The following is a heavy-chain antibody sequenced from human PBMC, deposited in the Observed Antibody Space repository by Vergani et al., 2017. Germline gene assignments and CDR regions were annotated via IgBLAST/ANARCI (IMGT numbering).Heavy chain of an antibody. CDR3: ASYIAAAATNYYYYGMDV. J-gene: IGHJ6*02. Sequence: QVQLVESGGGVVQPGRSLRLSCAASGFTFSSYGMHWVRQAPGKGLEWVAVIYSGGSTYYADSVKGRFTISRDNSKNTLYLQMNSLRAEDTAVYYCASYIAAAATNYYYYGMDVWGQGTTVTVSS. D-gene: IGHD6-13*01. CDR1: GFTFSSYG. CDR2: IYSGGST. V-gene: IGHV3-NL1*01.